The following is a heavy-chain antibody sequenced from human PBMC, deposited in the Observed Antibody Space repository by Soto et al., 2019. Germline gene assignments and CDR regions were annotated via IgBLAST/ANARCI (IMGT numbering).Heavy chain of an antibody. D-gene: IGHD2-2*01. J-gene: IGHJ4*02. CDR1: GFTFNNYV. V-gene: IGHV3-23*01. Sequence: VQLLESGGDLVQPGGSLRLSCEASGFTFNNYVLTWVRQAPGKGLEWVSSITGSGSSTYYADSVKGRFAISRDNSQNTLYLQMNSLRAEDTAVYYCAQPIPFYCASTTCYEVWGQGTMVTVSS. CDR3: AQPIPFYCASTTCYEV. CDR2: ITGSGSST.